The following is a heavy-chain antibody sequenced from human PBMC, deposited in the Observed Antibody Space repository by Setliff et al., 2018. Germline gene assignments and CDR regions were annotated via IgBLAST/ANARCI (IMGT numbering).Heavy chain of an antibody. Sequence: GSLRLSCAASGFTFSTYSFNWVRQAPGKGLEWAGRIKSYGSGGTIDYAAPVEGRFTISRDDSKNTVYLQMSSLKIEDTAVYYCVHNADFIGTFNTWGQGTMVTVSS. CDR1: GFTFSTYS. CDR2: IKSYGSGGTI. J-gene: IGHJ3*01. V-gene: IGHV3-15*01. D-gene: IGHD2-8*01. CDR3: VHNADFIGTFNT.